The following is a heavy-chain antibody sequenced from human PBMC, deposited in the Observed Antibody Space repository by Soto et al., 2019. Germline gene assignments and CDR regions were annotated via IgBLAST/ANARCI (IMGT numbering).Heavy chain of an antibody. V-gene: IGHV4-59*01. J-gene: IGHJ3*02. D-gene: IGHD2-21*02. Sequence: SETLSLTCTVSGGSISSYYWSWIRQPPGKGLEWIGYIYYSGSTNYNSSLKSRVTISVDTSKNQFSLKLSSVTAADTAVYYCASDLAYCGGDCYNSGAFDIWGQGTMVTVSS. CDR1: GGSISSYY. CDR3: ASDLAYCGGDCYNSGAFDI. CDR2: IYYSGST.